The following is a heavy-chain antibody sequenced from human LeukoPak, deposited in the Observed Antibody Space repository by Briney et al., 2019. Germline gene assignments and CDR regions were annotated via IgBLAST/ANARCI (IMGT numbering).Heavy chain of an antibody. D-gene: IGHD6-13*01. CDR2: IIPIFGTA. CDR3: ARGAYSSSWYPY. CDR1: GGTLSSYA. J-gene: IGHJ4*02. Sequence: ASVKVSCKASGGTLSSYAISWVRQAPGQGLEWMGGIIPIFGTANYAQKFQGRVTITEDDSTSTAYMELSSLRSEDTAVYYCARGAYSSSWYPYWGQGTLVTVSS. V-gene: IGHV1-69*01.